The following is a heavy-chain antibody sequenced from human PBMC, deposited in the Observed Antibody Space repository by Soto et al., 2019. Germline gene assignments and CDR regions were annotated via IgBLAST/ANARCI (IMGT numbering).Heavy chain of an antibody. D-gene: IGHD3-22*01. J-gene: IGHJ1*01. CDR1: GFTFSSYG. CDR2: IWYDRSKK. Sequence: QVQLVESGGGVVQPGRSLRLSCAASGFTFSSYGMHWVRQAPGNGLEWVAVIWYDRSKKYYADSVKGRFTISRDNSKNTLYLQMNRLRAEDTAVYYCARSYYYDSSGYYRSFFQHWGQGTLVTVSS. CDR3: ARSYYYDSSGYYRSFFQH. V-gene: IGHV3-33*03.